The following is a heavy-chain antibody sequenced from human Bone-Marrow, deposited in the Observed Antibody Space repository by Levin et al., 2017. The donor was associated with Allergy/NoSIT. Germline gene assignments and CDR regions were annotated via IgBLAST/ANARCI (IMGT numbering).Heavy chain of an antibody. D-gene: IGHD4-23*01. J-gene: IGHJ5*02. CDR2: MNFNSGNT. CDR1: GYTFSSYD. CDR3: ARVGGAGWFGP. Sequence: GESLKISCKASGYTFSSYDINWVRQASGQGLEWLGWMNFNSGNTGYAQKVQGRVTMTRDTSTSTAYMELSSLMSEDTAVYFCARVGGAGWFGPWGQGTLVTVSS. V-gene: IGHV1-8*01.